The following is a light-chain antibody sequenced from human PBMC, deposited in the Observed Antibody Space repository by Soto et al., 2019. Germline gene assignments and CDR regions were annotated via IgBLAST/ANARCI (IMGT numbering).Light chain of an antibody. Sequence: QSVLTQPASVSGSPGQSITISCTGTSSDVGGYNYVSWYQQHPGKAPKLMIYEVSNRPSGVSNRFSGSKSGNTASLTISGLQAEDEADYYCSSYISRSRVFXTGTKVTVL. CDR2: EVS. V-gene: IGLV2-14*01. CDR3: SSYISRSRV. J-gene: IGLJ1*01. CDR1: SSDVGGYNY.